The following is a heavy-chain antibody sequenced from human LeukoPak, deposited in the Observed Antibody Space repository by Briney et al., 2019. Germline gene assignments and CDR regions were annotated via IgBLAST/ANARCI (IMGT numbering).Heavy chain of an antibody. CDR2: VYQSGTT. J-gene: IGHJ4*02. D-gene: IGHD6-19*01. CDR3: ARRAVTGKHFDY. V-gene: IGHV4-39*01. Sequence: PSETLSLTCTVSGGSISSSSSCPWGWLRQSPGKGLEWTGNVYQSGTTYYNPSLKSRVTISVDTSSNQFSLNLNSVTAADTAVYYCARRAVTGKHFDYWGQGTLVTVSS. CDR1: GGSISSSSSCP.